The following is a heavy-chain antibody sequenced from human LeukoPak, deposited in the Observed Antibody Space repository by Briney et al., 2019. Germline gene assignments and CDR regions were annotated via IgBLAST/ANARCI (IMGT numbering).Heavy chain of an antibody. CDR1: GFTFSSYS. D-gene: IGHD1-26*01. CDR2: ISGSGGST. J-gene: IGHJ3*02. V-gene: IGHV3-23*01. CDR3: AKDSGTLLRGFAFDI. Sequence: GGSLRLSCAASGFTFSSYSMNWVRQAPGKGLEWVSAISGSGGSTYYADSVKGRFTISRDNSKNTLYLQMNSLRAEDTAVYYCAKDSGTLLRGFAFDIWGQGTMVTVSS.